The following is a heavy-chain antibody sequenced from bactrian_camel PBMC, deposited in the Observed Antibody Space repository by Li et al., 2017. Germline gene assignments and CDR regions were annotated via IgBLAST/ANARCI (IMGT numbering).Heavy chain of an antibody. CDR2: IDSDGYT. J-gene: IGHJ4*01. Sequence: VQLVESGGGEVQVGGSLRLSCVITGDMSRYTLGSPCIGWFRQAPGKDREGVAAIDSDGYTTYADSVKGRFTISQDNAANTLYLQMDSLKPEDTAMYYCVADKICGGWAQAAWFNYWGQGTQVTVS. D-gene: IGHD5*01. V-gene: IGHV3S53*01. CDR3: VADKICGGWAQAAWFNY. CDR1: GDMSRYTLGSPC.